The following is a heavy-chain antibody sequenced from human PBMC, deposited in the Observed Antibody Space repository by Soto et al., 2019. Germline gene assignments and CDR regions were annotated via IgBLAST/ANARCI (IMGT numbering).Heavy chain of an antibody. V-gene: IGHV4-31*03. Sequence: SETLSLTCTVSGGSINSGGYYWSWIRQHPGRGLEWIGYIYYSGSTYYNPSLKSRVTISVDTSKNQFSLRLSSVTAADTAVYYCARSHCTGGSCYSVAFNICGQGTMVTVSS. D-gene: IGHD2-15*01. J-gene: IGHJ3*02. CDR1: GGSINSGGYY. CDR2: IYYSGST. CDR3: ARSHCTGGSCYSVAFNI.